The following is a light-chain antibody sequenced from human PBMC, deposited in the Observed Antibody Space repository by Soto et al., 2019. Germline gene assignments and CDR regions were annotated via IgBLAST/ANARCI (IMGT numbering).Light chain of an antibody. J-gene: IGKJ1*01. Sequence: DIQMTQSPSTLSASVGDRVTITCRASQGISSYLAWYQQQPGKAPKLLIYGASTLKRGVPSRFSGSGSGTEFTLTISSLQPDDFATYYCQQYDDSLTFGHGTKVDIK. CDR2: GAS. V-gene: IGKV1-5*01. CDR3: QQYDDSLT. CDR1: QGISSY.